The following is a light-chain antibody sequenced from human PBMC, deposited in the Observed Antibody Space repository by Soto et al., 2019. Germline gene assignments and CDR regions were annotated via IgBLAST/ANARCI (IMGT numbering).Light chain of an antibody. J-gene: IGKJ5*01. CDR1: QSVSNY. V-gene: IGKV3-11*01. CDR3: QQRSHWPPIT. Sequence: EIVMTQSPATLSVSPGERATLSCRASQSVSNYLAWYQQKPGQAPRLLIYDASNRATGIPARFSGSGSGTDFTLTISSLEPEDFAVYFCQQRSHWPPITFGQGTRLEI. CDR2: DAS.